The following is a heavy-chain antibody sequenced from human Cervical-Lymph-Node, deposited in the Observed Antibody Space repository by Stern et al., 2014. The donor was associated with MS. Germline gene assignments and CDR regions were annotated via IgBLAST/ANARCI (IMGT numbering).Heavy chain of an antibody. CDR1: GYTFTSYD. J-gene: IGHJ4*02. Sequence: QMQLVQSGAEVKKPGASVKVSCKTSGYTFTSYDVNWVRQAPGQGLEWMGWMTPTSGYTGFAQKFQGRLTMTRNTSTRTAYMELNSLTSDDTAIYYCARGNGGYRGDPFDYWGQGTLVTVSS. CDR2: MTPTSGYT. V-gene: IGHV1-8*01. D-gene: IGHD4-17*01. CDR3: ARGNGGYRGDPFDY.